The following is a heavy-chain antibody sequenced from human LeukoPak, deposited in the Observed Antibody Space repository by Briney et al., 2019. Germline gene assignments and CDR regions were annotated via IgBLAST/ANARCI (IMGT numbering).Heavy chain of an antibody. V-gene: IGHV3-48*03. J-gene: IGHJ3*02. CDR3: ARDRRGSGSYYSVDAFDI. D-gene: IGHD3-10*01. CDR1: GFTFCSYE. CDR2: INSSSSTI. Sequence: GGYLRRYCAASGFTFCSYEMNWVPQAPGKEREGVSYINSSSSTIYYADFVKGRFTISRDNAKNSLYLQMNSLRAEDTAVYYCARDRRGSGSYYSVDAFDIWGQGTMVTVSS.